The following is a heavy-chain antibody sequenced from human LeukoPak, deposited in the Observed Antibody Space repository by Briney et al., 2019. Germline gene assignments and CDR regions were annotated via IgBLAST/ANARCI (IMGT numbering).Heavy chain of an antibody. CDR3: AKGGTGYSYGFGY. CDR1: GFTFSSYA. J-gene: IGHJ4*02. Sequence: GGSLRLSCAASGFTFSSYAMSWVRQAPGKGLEWVSAISGSGGSTYYADSVKGRFTISRDNSKSTLYLQMNSLRAEDTAVYYCAKGGTGYSYGFGYWGQGTLVTVSS. CDR2: ISGSGGST. D-gene: IGHD5-18*01. V-gene: IGHV3-23*01.